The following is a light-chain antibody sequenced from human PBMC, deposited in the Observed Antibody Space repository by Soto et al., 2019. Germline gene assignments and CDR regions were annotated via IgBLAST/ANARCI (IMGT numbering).Light chain of an antibody. CDR2: AAS. Sequence: DIQMTQSPSSLSASVGDRVIITCRASQSISTYVNWYQKKPGKGPELLIYAASTLQSGVPSRFSGSGSRTDFTLNISSLQPGDFATYYCQQSYSIPWTFGQGTTVEI. CDR1: QSISTY. J-gene: IGKJ1*01. CDR3: QQSYSIPWT. V-gene: IGKV1-39*01.